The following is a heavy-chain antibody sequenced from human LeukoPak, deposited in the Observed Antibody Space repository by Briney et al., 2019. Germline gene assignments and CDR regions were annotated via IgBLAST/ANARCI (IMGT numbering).Heavy chain of an antibody. Sequence: GGSLRLSCAASGFTFSSYAMSWVRQAPGKGLEWVSAISGSGGSTYYADSVKGRFTISRDNSKNTLYLQMNSLRAEDTAVYYCAKDQRAHYYDSSGYYFPYSFDYSGQGTLVTVSS. CDR2: ISGSGGST. J-gene: IGHJ4*02. CDR1: GFTFSSYA. V-gene: IGHV3-23*01. CDR3: AKDQRAHYYDSSGYYFPYSFDY. D-gene: IGHD3-22*01.